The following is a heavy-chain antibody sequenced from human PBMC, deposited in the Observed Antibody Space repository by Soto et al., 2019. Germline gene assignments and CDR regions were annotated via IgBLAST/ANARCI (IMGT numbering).Heavy chain of an antibody. D-gene: IGHD3-10*01. Sequence: QVQLVESGGGVVQPGRSLRLSCAASGFTFSSYGMHWVRQAPGKGLEWVAVISYDGSNKYYADSVKGRFTISRDNSKNTLYLKMNSLRAEDTAVYYATGGPTPYYYYGMDVWGQGTTVTVSS. CDR2: ISYDGSNK. CDR3: TGGPTPYYYYGMDV. CDR1: GFTFSSYG. V-gene: IGHV3-30*03. J-gene: IGHJ6*02.